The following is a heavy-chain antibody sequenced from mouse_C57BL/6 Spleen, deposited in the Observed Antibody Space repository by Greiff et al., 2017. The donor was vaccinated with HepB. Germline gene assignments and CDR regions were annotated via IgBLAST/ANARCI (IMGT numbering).Heavy chain of an antibody. CDR3: ARDYCSSYDYAMDY. J-gene: IGHJ4*01. CDR1: GYAFSSSW. V-gene: IGHV1-82*01. CDR2: IYPGDGDT. Sequence: QVQLKESGPELVKPGASVTISCKASGYAFSSSWMNWVKQRPGKGLEWIGRIYPGDGDTNYNGKFKGKATLTADKSSSTAYMQLSSLTSEDSAVYFFARDYCSSYDYAMDYWGQGTSVTVSS. D-gene: IGHD1-1*01.